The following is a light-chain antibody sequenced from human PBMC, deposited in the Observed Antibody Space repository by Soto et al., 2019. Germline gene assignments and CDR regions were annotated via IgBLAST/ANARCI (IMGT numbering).Light chain of an antibody. Sequence: AIRMTQSPSSLSASTGDRVTITCRASQGISSYLAWYQQKPGKAPKLLIYAASTLQSGVPSRFSGSGSVTDFTLTISCLQSEDFATSYCQQYYSYPLTFGGGTKVEL. V-gene: IGKV1-8*01. J-gene: IGKJ4*01. CDR3: QQYYSYPLT. CDR1: QGISSY. CDR2: AAS.